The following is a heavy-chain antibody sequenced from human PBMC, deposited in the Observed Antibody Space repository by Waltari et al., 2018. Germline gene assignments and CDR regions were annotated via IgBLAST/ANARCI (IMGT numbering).Heavy chain of an antibody. D-gene: IGHD3-16*02. CDR2: INHSGST. CDR1: GGSFSGYH. CDR3: AREVDYIWGSYRKGGWFDP. Sequence: QVQLQQWGAGLLKPSETLFLTCAVYGGSFSGYHWSWIRQPPGKGLEWIGEINHSGSTNYNPSLKSRVTISVDTSKNQFSLKLSSVTAADTAVYYCAREVDYIWGSYRKGGWFDPWGQGTLVTVSS. J-gene: IGHJ5*02. V-gene: IGHV4-34*01.